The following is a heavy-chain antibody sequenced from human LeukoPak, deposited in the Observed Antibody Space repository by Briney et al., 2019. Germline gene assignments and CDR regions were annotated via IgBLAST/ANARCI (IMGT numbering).Heavy chain of an antibody. Sequence: GGSLRLSCVASEFIFSNYWMSWVRQAPGKGLEWVANIKQDESDKQYVDSVKGRFTISRDNAKNSLYLQMNSLRAEDTAVYYCSRDSYSSGGYGAFDMWGQGTMVTVFS. J-gene: IGHJ3*02. CDR3: SRDSYSSGGYGAFDM. CDR1: EFIFSNYW. CDR2: IKQDESDK. D-gene: IGHD2-15*01. V-gene: IGHV3-7*01.